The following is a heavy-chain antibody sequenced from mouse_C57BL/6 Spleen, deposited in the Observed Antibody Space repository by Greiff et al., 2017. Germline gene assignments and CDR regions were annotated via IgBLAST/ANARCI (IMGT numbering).Heavy chain of an antibody. CDR1: GYAFSSYW. V-gene: IGHV1-80*01. Sequence: QVQLQQSGAELVKPGASVKISCKASGYAFSSYWMNWVKQRPGKGLEWIGQIYPGDGDTNYNGKFKGKATLTADKSSSTAYMQLSSLTSEDSAVYSCARYDYGSSLSFDYWGQGTTLTVSS. CDR2: IYPGDGDT. J-gene: IGHJ2*01. D-gene: IGHD1-1*01. CDR3: ARYDYGSSLSFDY.